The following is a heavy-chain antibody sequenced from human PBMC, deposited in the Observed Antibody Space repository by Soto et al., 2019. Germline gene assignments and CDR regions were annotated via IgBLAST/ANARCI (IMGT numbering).Heavy chain of an antibody. CDR3: ARDGPPTPFDY. D-gene: IGHD4-17*01. V-gene: IGHV1-69*04. Sequence: GASVKVSCTASGGTFSSYTISWVRQAPGQGLEWMGRIIPILGIANYAQKFQGRVTITADKSTSTAYMELSSLRSEDTAVYYCARDGPPTPFDYWGQGTLVTVSS. J-gene: IGHJ4*02. CDR1: GGTFSSYT. CDR2: IIPILGIA.